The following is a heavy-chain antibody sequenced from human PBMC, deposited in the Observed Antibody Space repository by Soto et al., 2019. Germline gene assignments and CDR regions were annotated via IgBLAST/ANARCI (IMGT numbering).Heavy chain of an antibody. D-gene: IGHD3-16*01. Sequence: EVQLLESGGGLVQPGGSLRLSCAASGFTFSSYAMSWVRQAPGKGLAWGSGISVSGGSTYYADSVKGRFTISRDKSMNAPQLQMNSLRAEDTAVYYCASNTRYDPPDYWGQGTLVTVSS. V-gene: IGHV3-23*01. J-gene: IGHJ4*02. CDR2: ISVSGGST. CDR1: GFTFSSYA. CDR3: ASNTRYDPPDY.